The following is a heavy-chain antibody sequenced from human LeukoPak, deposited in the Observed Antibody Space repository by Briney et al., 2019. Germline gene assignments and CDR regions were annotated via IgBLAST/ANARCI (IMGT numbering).Heavy chain of an antibody. V-gene: IGHV4-34*01. CDR1: GGSFSGYY. CDR2: TNHSGST. D-gene: IGHD1-7*01. J-gene: IGHJ4*02. CDR3: ARGKGRTGTTVSEDY. Sequence: SETLSLTCAVYGGSFSGYYWSWIRQPPGKGLEWIGETNHSGSTNYNPSLKSRVTISVDTSKNQFSLKLSSVTAADTAVYYCARGKGRTGTTVSEDYWGQGTLVTVSS.